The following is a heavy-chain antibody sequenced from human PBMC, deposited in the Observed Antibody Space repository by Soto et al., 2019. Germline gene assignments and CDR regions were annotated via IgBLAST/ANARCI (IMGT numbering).Heavy chain of an antibody. Sequence: EVQLVESGGGLVKPGGSLRLSCAASGFTFSSYSMNWVRQAPGKGLEWVSSISSSSSYIYYGDSVKGRFTISRDNAKNSLYLQMNSLRAEDTAVYYCARGFAVAAAGPLGFDPWGQGTLVTVSS. CDR2: ISSSSSYI. CDR3: ARGFAVAAAGPLGFDP. J-gene: IGHJ5*02. V-gene: IGHV3-21*01. CDR1: GFTFSSYS. D-gene: IGHD6-13*01.